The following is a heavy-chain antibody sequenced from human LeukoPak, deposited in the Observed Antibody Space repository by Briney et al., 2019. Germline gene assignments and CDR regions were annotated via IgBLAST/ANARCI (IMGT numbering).Heavy chain of an antibody. Sequence: SQTLSLTCAISGDSVSSTGAAWNWIRQSPSRGLEWLGRTHYRSKWSTDYATSAKGRINIYPDTSKNQFSLQLNSVTPEDTAVYYCVREGGRYGGYDLDYWGQGALVTVSS. J-gene: IGHJ4*02. V-gene: IGHV6-1*01. CDR1: GDSVSSTGAA. CDR2: THYRSKWST. CDR3: VREGGRYGGYDLDY. D-gene: IGHD5-12*01.